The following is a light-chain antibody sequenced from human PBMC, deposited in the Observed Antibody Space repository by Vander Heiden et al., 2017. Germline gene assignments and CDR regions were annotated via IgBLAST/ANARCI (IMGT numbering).Light chain of an antibody. V-gene: IGKV1-5*01. CDR2: DAS. Sequence: DIQMTQSPSTLSASVGDRVTITCRASQSISSWLAWYQQKPGKAPKLLIYDASSLESGVPSRFSGTGSGTEFTLTISSLQPDDFAPYYCQQYNSYSPTTFGPGTKVEIK. J-gene: IGKJ1*01. CDR3: QQYNSYSPTT. CDR1: QSISSW.